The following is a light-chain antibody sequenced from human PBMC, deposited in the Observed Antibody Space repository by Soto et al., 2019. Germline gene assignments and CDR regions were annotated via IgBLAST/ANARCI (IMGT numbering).Light chain of an antibody. J-gene: IGLJ1*01. V-gene: IGLV2-14*01. CDR1: RSDIGGYNY. Sequence: QSALAQPASVSGSPGRSITISCTGTRSDIGGYNYVSWYQQHPGKAPKLMIYEVNNRPLGVSNHFSGSRSGNTASLTISGLQVEDEADYYCSSYTTSSTLYVFGSGTKVTVL. CDR3: SSYTTSSTLYV. CDR2: EVN.